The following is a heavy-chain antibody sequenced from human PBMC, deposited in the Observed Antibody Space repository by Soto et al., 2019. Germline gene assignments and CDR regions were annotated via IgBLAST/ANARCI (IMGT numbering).Heavy chain of an antibody. D-gene: IGHD3-22*01. CDR1: GGTFSSYA. CDR3: ARPSQREMYYYDSSGYTWLNAFDI. J-gene: IGHJ3*02. V-gene: IGHV1-69*13. Sequence: SVKVSCKASGGTFSSYAISWARQAPGQGLEWMGGIIPIFGTANYAQKFQGRVTITADESTSTAYMELSSLRSEDTAVYYCARPSQREMYYYDSSGYTWLNAFDIWGQGTMVTVSS. CDR2: IIPIFGTA.